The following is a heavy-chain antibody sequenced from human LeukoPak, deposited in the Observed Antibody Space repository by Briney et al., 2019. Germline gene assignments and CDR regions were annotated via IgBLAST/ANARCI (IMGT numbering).Heavy chain of an antibody. Sequence: SETLSLTCTVSGGSISRYYWSWIRQPAGKGLEWIGRVYTSGSTTYNPSLKSRVTMSIDTSKNQFSLKVSSVTAADTAVYYCARCMAQVVTAWDYWGQGTLVTVSS. CDR2: VYTSGST. V-gene: IGHV4-4*07. D-gene: IGHD2-21*02. J-gene: IGHJ4*02. CDR1: GGSISRYY. CDR3: ARCMAQVVTAWDY.